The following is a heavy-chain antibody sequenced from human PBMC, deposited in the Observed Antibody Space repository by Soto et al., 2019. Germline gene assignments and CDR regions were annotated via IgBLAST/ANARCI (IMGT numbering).Heavy chain of an antibody. CDR2: ISWYSGTI. CDR1: GFSFDDYA. CDR3: AKSTGGTANGMGV. V-gene: IGHV3-9*01. Sequence: EVQVVESGGGLVQPGRSLRLSCAASGFSFDDYAMHWVRQAPGKGLEWVSGISWYSGTIGYADSVKGRFTISRDNATNARYLQMNSLSAADTALYYCAKSTGGTANGMGVWGHGTTVTVCS. D-gene: IGHD2-8*02. J-gene: IGHJ6*02.